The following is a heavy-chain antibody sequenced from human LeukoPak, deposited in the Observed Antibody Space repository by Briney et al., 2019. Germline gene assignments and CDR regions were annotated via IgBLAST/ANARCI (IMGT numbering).Heavy chain of an antibody. D-gene: IGHD3-22*01. CDR2: IYYSGST. Sequence: SETLSLTCTVSGGSISSYYWSWIRQPPGKGLEWIGYIYYSGSTNYNPSLKSRVTISVDTSKNQFSLKLSSVTAVDTAVYYCARGRTYYYDSSGYYYVDYWGQGTLVTVSS. CDR1: GGSISSYY. CDR3: ARGRTYYYDSSGYYYVDY. J-gene: IGHJ4*02. V-gene: IGHV4-59*01.